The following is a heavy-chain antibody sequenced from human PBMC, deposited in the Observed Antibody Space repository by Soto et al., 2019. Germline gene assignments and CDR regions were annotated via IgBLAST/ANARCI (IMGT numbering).Heavy chain of an antibody. CDR3: ARGEHSSSSRYGMDV. V-gene: IGHV4-30-4*01. J-gene: IGHJ6*02. D-gene: IGHD6-6*01. CDR1: GGSISSGDYY. CDR2: IYYSGST. Sequence: SETLSLTCTVSGGSISSGDYYWSWIRQPPGKGLEWIGYIYYSGSTYYNPSLKSRVTISVDTSKNQFSLKLSSVTAADTAVYYCARGEHSSSSRYGMDVWGQGTTVTV.